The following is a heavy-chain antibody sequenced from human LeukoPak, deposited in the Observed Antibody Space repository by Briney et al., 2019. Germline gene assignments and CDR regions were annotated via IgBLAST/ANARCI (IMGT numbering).Heavy chain of an antibody. CDR2: IYYSGST. CDR1: GGSISSGGYY. D-gene: IGHD6-13*01. Sequence: PSQTLSLTCTVSGGSISSGGYYWSWIRQHPGKGLEWIGDIYYSGSTYYNPSLKSRVTISVDTSKNQFSLKLSSVTAADTAVYYCARDLSLKYSSSWYWFDPWGQGTLVTVSS. CDR3: ARDLSLKYSSSWYWFDP. V-gene: IGHV4-31*03. J-gene: IGHJ5*02.